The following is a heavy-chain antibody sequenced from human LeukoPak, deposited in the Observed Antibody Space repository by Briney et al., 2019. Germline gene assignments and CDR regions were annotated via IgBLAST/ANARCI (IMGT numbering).Heavy chain of an antibody. J-gene: IGHJ6*03. CDR1: GFTVSSNY. V-gene: IGHV3-53*01. CDR2: IYSGGST. Sequence: GGSLRLSCAASGFTVSSNYMSWGRPAPGKGLDWVSVIYSGGSTYYADSVKGRFTISRDNSKNTLYLQMNSLRAEDTAIYYCAKNGDRGAYCTGGTCYPYFYYYMDVWGKGTTVTI. D-gene: IGHD2-15*01. CDR3: AKNGDRGAYCTGGTCYPYFYYYMDV.